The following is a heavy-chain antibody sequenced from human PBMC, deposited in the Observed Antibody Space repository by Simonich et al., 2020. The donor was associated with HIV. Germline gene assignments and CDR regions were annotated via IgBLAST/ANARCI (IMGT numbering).Heavy chain of an antibody. J-gene: IGHJ4*02. D-gene: IGHD3-10*01. CDR3: ARKGGGRGVYYFDY. CDR1: GGTFSSFA. V-gene: IGHV1-69*13. CDR2: INPIFGTA. Sequence: QVQLVQSGAEVKKPGSSVKVSCKASGGTFSSFAISWVRKAPGLGLEWVGGINPIFGTAKYAQMFQGRVTITADESTSTAYMELSSLRSEDTGIYYCARKGGGRGVYYFDYWGQGTLVTVSS.